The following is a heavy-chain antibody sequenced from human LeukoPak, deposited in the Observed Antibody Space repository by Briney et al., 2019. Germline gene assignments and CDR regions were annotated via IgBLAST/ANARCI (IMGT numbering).Heavy chain of an antibody. CDR1: GGSFSGYY. Sequence: PSETLSLTCAVYGGSFSGYYWSWIRQPPGKGLEWIGEINHSGSTNYNPSLKSRVTISVDTSKNQFSLKLSSVTAADTAVYYCARGGYYGSGSYYRVSDYWGQGTLVTVSS. D-gene: IGHD3-10*01. J-gene: IGHJ4*02. V-gene: IGHV4-34*01. CDR3: ARGGYYGSGSYYRVSDY. CDR2: INHSGST.